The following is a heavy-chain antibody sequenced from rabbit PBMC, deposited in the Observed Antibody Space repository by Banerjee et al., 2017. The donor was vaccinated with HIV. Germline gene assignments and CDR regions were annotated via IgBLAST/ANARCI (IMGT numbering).Heavy chain of an antibody. J-gene: IGHJ4*01. CDR3: ARSAGYAGSNL. CDR2: ISGGSSGSA. CDR1: GFDFSSNA. D-gene: IGHD4-2*01. Sequence: QSLEESGGDLVKPGASLTLTCTASGFDFSSNAMCWVRQAPGKGLEWIACISGGSSGSAYYASWAKGRFTISKTSLTTVTLQMTSLTAADTATYFCARSAGYAGSNLWGPGTLVTV. V-gene: IGHV1S40*01.